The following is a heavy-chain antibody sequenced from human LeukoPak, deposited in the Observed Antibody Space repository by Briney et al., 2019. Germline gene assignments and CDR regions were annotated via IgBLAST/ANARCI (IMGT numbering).Heavy chain of an antibody. CDR2: ISYDGSNK. J-gene: IGHJ4*02. V-gene: IGHV3-30*03. CDR1: GFTFSSYG. Sequence: GGSLRLSCAASGFTFSSYGMHWVRQAPGKGLEWVAVISYDGSNKYYADSVKGRFTISRDNAKNSLSLHMNSLRAEDTAIYYCTTKWYWGQGTLVTVSS. D-gene: IGHD2-8*01. CDR3: TTKWY.